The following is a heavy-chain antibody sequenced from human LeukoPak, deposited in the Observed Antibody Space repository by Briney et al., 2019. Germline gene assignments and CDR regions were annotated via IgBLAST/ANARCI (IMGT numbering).Heavy chain of an antibody. CDR1: GYTFTSYY. J-gene: IGHJ4*02. CDR3: ARDYRPYYYDSSGYVGL. CDR2: INPSGGST. Sequence: ASVKVSCKASGYTFTSYYMHWVRQAPGQGLEWMGIINPSGGSTSYAQKFQGRVTMTRDTSTSTVYMELSSLRSEDTAVYYCARDYRPYYYDSSGYVGLWGQGTLVTVSS. V-gene: IGHV1-46*01. D-gene: IGHD3-22*01.